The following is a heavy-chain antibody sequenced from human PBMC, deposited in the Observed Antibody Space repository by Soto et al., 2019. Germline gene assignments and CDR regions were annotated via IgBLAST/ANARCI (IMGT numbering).Heavy chain of an antibody. V-gene: IGHV3-30*18. CDR3: AKERAYYDFWSGLDY. CDR1: GFTFSSYG. CDR2: ISYDGSNK. D-gene: IGHD3-3*01. Sequence: QVQLVESGGGVVQPGRSLRLSCAASGFTFSSYGMHWVRQAPGKGLEWVAVISYDGSNKYYADSVKGRFTISRDNSKNTLYLQMNRLRAEDTAVYYCAKERAYYDFWSGLDYWGQGTLVTVSS. J-gene: IGHJ4*02.